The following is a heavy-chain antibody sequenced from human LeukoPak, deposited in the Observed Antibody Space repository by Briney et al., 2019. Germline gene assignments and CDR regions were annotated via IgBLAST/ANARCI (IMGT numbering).Heavy chain of an antibody. V-gene: IGHV3-7*01. CDR2: IKQDGSEE. D-gene: IGHD3-10*01. CDR1: GFTVSSNY. Sequence: PGGSLRLSCAASGFTVSSNYMSLVRQAPGKGLEWVADIKQDGSEENYVDSVKGRFTISRDNARNSLYLQMNSLRVEDTAVYYCARELWPGDYWGQGILVTVSS. J-gene: IGHJ4*02. CDR3: ARELWPGDY.